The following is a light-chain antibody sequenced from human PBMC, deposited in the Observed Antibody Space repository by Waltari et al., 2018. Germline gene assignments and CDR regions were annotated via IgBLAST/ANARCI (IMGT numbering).Light chain of an antibody. V-gene: IGKV3-15*01. Sequence: EIVMTQSPATLSVSPGERATLSCRASQSVSSNLAWYQQKPGQAPRLLISGASTRATGIPARVSGSWSGTESTLTVSSLQSEDFAVYDCQQYNNWPSYTFGQGTKLEIK. CDR3: QQYNNWPSYT. J-gene: IGKJ2*01. CDR1: QSVSSN. CDR2: GAS.